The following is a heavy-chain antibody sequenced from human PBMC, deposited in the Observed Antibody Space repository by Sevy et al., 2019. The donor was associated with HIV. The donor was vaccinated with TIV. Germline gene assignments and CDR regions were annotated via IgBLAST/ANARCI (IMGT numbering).Heavy chain of an antibody. CDR3: AGGGQWKDIVVVPAADYYYGMDV. V-gene: IGHV1-69*01. CDR1: GGTFSSYA. CDR2: ILPIFGTA. Sequence: ASVKVSCKASGGTFSSYAISWVRQAPGQGLEWMGGILPIFGTANYAQMFQGRVTITADECTSTAYRELSSLGSEDTAVYYCAGGGQWKDIVVVPAADYYYGMDVWGQGTTVTVSS. J-gene: IGHJ6*02. D-gene: IGHD2-2*01.